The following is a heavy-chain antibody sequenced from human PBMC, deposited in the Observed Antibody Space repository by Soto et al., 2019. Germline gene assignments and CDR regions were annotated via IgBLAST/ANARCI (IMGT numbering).Heavy chain of an antibody. V-gene: IGHV3-23*01. Sequence: GGSLRLSCAASGFTFSSYAMSWVRQAPGKGLEWVSAISGSGGSTYYADSVKGRFTISRDNSKNTLYLQMNSLRAEDTAVYYCAKGTYYDFWSGYYLAHSGGNKYYFDYWGQGTLVTVSS. CDR1: GFTFSSYA. D-gene: IGHD3-3*01. CDR3: AKGTYYDFWSGYYLAHSGGNKYYFDY. CDR2: ISGSGGST. J-gene: IGHJ4*02.